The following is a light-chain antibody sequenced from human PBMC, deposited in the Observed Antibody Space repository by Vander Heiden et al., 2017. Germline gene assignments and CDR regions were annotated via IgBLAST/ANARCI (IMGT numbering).Light chain of an antibody. CDR3: QHYENGPPWT. J-gene: IGKJ1*01. Sequence: EIVMTQSPPTLSLSPGERAPLSCRASPHVNKNEAWYRQKRGQAPRLLIWGASNRATGIPVRVSGSGSGTEFTLTISSLQSEDFAVYYCQHYENGPPWTFGQGTKVETK. CDR1: PHVNKN. V-gene: IGKV3D-15*01. CDR2: GAS.